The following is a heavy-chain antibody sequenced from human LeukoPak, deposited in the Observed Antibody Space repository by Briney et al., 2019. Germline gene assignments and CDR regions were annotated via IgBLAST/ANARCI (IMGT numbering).Heavy chain of an antibody. CDR1: GGSISRYY. CDR3: AKHGGSGCHERFFDH. J-gene: IGHJ4*02. V-gene: IGHV4-59*08. Sequence: SETLSLTCTVSGGSISRYYWSSIRQPPGKGLEWIGDIYNSGSTNYNPSVKSLVTISLDTSKNQFSPKLTSVTAAHTRLYYSAKHGGSGCHERFFDHWGQGTLVSVS. D-gene: IGHD2-15*01. CDR2: IYNSGST.